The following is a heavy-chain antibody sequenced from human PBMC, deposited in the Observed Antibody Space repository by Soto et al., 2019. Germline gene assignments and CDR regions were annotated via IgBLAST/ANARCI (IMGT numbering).Heavy chain of an antibody. CDR3: ARSPLHYDYIWGSYRRDPGATGYFDY. D-gene: IGHD3-16*02. J-gene: IGHJ4*02. V-gene: IGHV6-1*01. CDR2: TYYRSKWYN. CDR1: GDSVSSKIAA. Sequence: SQTLSLTCAISGDSVSSKIAAWNWIRQSPSRGLEWLGRTYYRSKWYNDYAVSVKSRITINPDTSKNQFSLQLNSVTPEDTAVYYCARSPLHYDYIWGSYRRDPGATGYFDYWGQGTLVTVSS.